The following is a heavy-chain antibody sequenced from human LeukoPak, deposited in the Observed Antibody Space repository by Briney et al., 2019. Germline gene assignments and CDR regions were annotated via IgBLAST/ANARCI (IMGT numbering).Heavy chain of an antibody. Sequence: ASVKVSCKASGYTFTSYDINWVRQATGQGLEWMGWMNPYNGNTDYAQKFQGRVTMTRNTSINTAYMELSSLRSEDTAVYYCAPVLRYFGWSPPWGQGTLVTVSS. J-gene: IGHJ5*02. V-gene: IGHV1-8*01. CDR2: MNPYNGNT. CDR1: GYTFTSYD. D-gene: IGHD3-9*01. CDR3: APVLRYFGWSPP.